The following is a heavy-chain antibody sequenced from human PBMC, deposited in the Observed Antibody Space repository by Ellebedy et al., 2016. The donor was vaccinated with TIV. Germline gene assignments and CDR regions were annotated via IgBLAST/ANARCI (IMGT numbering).Heavy chain of an antibody. CDR1: GFTFRNAW. CDR2: IKTDGSET. J-gene: IGHJ5*02. CDR3: VGFGVFNL. D-gene: IGHD3-3*01. Sequence: GESLKISCEASGFTFRNAWMNWVRQAPGKGLEWVAHIKTDGSETYYVDSVKGRFTISRENAKNALFLQMDGLRVDDSAVYYCVGFGVFNLWGQGAPVTVSS. V-gene: IGHV3-7*01.